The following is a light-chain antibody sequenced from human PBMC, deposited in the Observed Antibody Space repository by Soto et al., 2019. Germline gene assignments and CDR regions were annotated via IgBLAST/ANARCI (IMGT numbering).Light chain of an antibody. Sequence: QSDLTQPASVSGSPRQSITISCTGTSSDVGGFLYVSWFQQHPGKAPKLMIYAVSNRPSGISNRFSGSKSGNTASLTISGLQAEDEADYYCSSYSSSSTLVVFGGGTKLTVL. CDR3: SSYSSSSTLVV. V-gene: IGLV2-14*01. J-gene: IGLJ2*01. CDR2: AVS. CDR1: SSDVGGFLY.